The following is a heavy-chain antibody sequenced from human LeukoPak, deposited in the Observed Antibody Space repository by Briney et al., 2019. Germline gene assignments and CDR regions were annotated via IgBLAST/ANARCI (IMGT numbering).Heavy chain of an antibody. J-gene: IGHJ4*02. CDR1: GFTFSSDA. CDR2: ISGSGGST. CDR3: AKFATRAVTSAFDY. V-gene: IGHV3-23*01. Sequence: GGALRLSCAASGFTFSSDAMSWVRQAPGEGVERVSAISGSGGSTYYADSVKGRFTISRDNSKNTLYLQINSLRAEDTAVYYCAKFATRAVTSAFDYWGQGTLVTVSS. D-gene: IGHD1-14*01.